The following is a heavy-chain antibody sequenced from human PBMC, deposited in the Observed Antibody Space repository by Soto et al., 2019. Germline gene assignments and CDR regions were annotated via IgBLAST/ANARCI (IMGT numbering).Heavy chain of an antibody. CDR1: GFTFDDYA. J-gene: IGHJ4*02. CDR3: AKANYDFWSGYYHPTYYFDY. D-gene: IGHD3-3*01. V-gene: IGHV3-9*01. CDR2: ISWNSGSI. Sequence: EVQLVESGGGLVQPGRSLRLSCAASGFTFDDYAMHWVRQAPGKGLEWVSGISWNSGSIGYADSVKGRFTISRDNAKNSLYLQMNSRRAEDTALYYCAKANYDFWSGYYHPTYYFDYWGQGTLVTVSS.